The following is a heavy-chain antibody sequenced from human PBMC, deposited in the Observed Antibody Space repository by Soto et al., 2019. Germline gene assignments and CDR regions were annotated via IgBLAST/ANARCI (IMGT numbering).Heavy chain of an antibody. CDR2: INHSGST. V-gene: IGHV4-34*01. CDR3: ARGKDDYVWGSYRHHYFFDY. Sequence: NPSETLSLTCAVYGGSFSGYYWSWIRQPPGKGLEWIGEINHSGSTNYNPSLKSRVTISVDTSKNQFSLKLSSVTAADTAVYYCARGKDDYVWGSYRHHYFFDYWGQETLVTSPQ. D-gene: IGHD3-16*02. CDR1: GGSFSGYY. J-gene: IGHJ4*02.